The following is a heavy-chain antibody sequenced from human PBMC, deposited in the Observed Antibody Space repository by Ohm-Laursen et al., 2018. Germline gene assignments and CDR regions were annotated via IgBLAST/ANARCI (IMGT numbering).Heavy chain of an antibody. CDR2: IYTSGST. Sequence: TLSLTCTVSGGSISSYYWSWIRQPAGKGLEWIGRIYTSGSTNYNPSLKSRVTMSVDTSKNQFPLKLSSVTAADTAVYYCARAAGSSGWYYFDYWGQGTLVTVSS. CDR1: GGSISSYY. D-gene: IGHD6-19*01. CDR3: ARAAGSSGWYYFDY. J-gene: IGHJ4*02. V-gene: IGHV4-4*07.